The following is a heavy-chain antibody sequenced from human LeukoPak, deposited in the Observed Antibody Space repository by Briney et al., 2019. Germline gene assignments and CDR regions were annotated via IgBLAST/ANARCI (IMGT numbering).Heavy chain of an antibody. CDR2: INPNSGGT. V-gene: IGHV1-2*02. Sequence: EASVKVSCKASGYTFTGYYMHWVRQAPGQGLEWMGWINPNSGGTNYAQKFQGRVTMTRDTSISTAYMELSRLRSDDTAVYYCASSLNDYFYNWFDPWGQGTLVTVSS. CDR1: GYTFTGYY. J-gene: IGHJ5*02. D-gene: IGHD2/OR15-2a*01. CDR3: ASSLNDYFYNWFDP.